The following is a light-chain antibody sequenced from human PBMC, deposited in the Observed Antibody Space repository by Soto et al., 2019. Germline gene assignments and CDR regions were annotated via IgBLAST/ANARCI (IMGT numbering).Light chain of an antibody. CDR3: CSYAGSNNPFV. J-gene: IGLJ1*01. CDR2: DVN. CDR1: SGDVGGYNY. Sequence: QSALTQPPSASGSPGQSVTISCTGTSGDVGGYNYVSWYQQHPGKAPKLMIYDVNKRPSGVPDRFSGSKSGNTASLTVSGLQAEDEADYYCCSYAGSNNPFVFGTGTKLTVL. V-gene: IGLV2-8*01.